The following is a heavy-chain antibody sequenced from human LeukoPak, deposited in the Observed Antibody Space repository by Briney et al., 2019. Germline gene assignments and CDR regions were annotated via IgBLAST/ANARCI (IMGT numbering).Heavy chain of an antibody. CDR3: ARGLVVPAAEYYFDY. D-gene: IGHD2-2*01. J-gene: IGHJ4*02. Sequence: GGSLRLSCSASGFTFDDYGMSWVRQAPGEGLEWVSGINWNGGSTGYADSVKGRFTISRDNAKNSLYLQMNSLRAEDTALYYCARGLVVPAAEYYFDYWGQGTLVTVSS. CDR1: GFTFDDYG. V-gene: IGHV3-20*04. CDR2: INWNGGST.